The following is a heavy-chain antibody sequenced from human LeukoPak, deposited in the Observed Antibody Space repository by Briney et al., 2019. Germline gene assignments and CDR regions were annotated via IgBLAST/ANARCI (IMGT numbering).Heavy chain of an antibody. J-gene: IGHJ5*02. CDR1: GCTFTSYA. Sequence: ASVKVSCKASGCTFTSYAISWVRQAPGQGLEWMGRIIAYHGIANYAQKFQGRVTITADKSTSTAYMELRSLRSEDTAVYYCARNRRSAAAAERNWFDPWGQGTLVTVSS. CDR2: IIAYHGIA. D-gene: IGHD6-13*01. V-gene: IGHV1-69*04. CDR3: ARNRRSAAAAERNWFDP.